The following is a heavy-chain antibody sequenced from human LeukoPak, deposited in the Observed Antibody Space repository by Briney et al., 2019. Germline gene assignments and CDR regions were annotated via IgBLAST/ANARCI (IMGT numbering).Heavy chain of an antibody. V-gene: IGHV3-23*01. D-gene: IGHD3-9*01. CDR2: ISGSGGST. CDR1: GFTFSSYA. CDR3: AKSPTYYDILTGYYSGYYFDY. Sequence: PGGSLRLSCAASGFTFSSYAMSWVRQAPGKGLEWVSAISGSGGSTYYADSVKGRFTISRDNSKNTLYLQMNSPRAEDTAVYYCAKSPTYYDILTGYYSGYYFDYWGQGTLVTVSS. J-gene: IGHJ4*02.